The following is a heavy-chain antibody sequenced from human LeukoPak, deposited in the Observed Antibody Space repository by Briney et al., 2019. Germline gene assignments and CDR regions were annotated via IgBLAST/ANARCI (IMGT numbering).Heavy chain of an antibody. J-gene: IGHJ4*02. D-gene: IGHD6-13*01. CDR3: ARGDRQQLVHRFDY. Sequence: SETLSLTCTVSGGSISSYYWGWLRHPPGKGREWIGSIYYSGSTYYNPSLKSRVTISVDTSKNQFSLKLSSVTAADTAVYYCARGDRQQLVHRFDYWGQGTLVTVSS. CDR1: GGSISSYY. V-gene: IGHV4-39*07. CDR2: IYYSGST.